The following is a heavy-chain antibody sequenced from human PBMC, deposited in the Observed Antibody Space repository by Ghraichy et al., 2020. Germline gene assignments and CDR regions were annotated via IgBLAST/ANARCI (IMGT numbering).Heavy chain of an antibody. CDR1: GYTFTNYH. D-gene: IGHD3-22*01. Sequence: ASVKVSCKASGYTFTNYHIHWVRQAPGQRLEWMAWINAGNGDTRYSQKFQGRVSITRDTSASTAYMDLSSLTSEDTAVYYCAAGGFYDSSGYYGFDYWGQGTLVTVSS. CDR2: INAGNGDT. J-gene: IGHJ4*02. CDR3: AAGGFYDSSGYYGFDY. V-gene: IGHV1-3*01.